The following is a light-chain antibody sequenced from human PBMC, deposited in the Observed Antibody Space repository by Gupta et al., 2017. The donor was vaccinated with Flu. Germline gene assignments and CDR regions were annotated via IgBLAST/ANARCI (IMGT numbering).Light chain of an antibody. Sequence: AVQMTQSPSSLSASVGDRVTITCRASRDIRNDVGWYQQKPVKAPQLLIFAASRLQSGVPSRFSGSGVGSDFTLTINSLQPEDFATYYCLQNSFSPQTFGQGTTVEV. V-gene: IGKV1-6*02. J-gene: IGKJ1*01. CDR3: LQNSFSPQT. CDR2: AAS. CDR1: RDIRND.